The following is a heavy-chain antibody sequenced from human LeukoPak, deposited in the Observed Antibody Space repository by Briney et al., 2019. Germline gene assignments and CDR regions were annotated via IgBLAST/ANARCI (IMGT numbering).Heavy chain of an antibody. J-gene: IGHJ4*02. D-gene: IGHD6-13*01. CDR3: ARVKYSSSWYFDY. CDR2: ISYDGSNK. V-gene: IGHV3-30-3*01. Sequence: VISYDGSNKYYADSVKGRFTISRDNSKNTLYLQMNSLRAEDTAVYYCARVKYSSSWYFDYWGQGTLVTVSS.